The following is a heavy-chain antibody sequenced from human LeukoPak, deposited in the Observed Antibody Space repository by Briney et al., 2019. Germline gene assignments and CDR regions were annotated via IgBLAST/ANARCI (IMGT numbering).Heavy chain of an antibody. D-gene: IGHD3-3*01. CDR1: GFTFSSYW. CDR2: IKQDGSEK. CDR3: ASVLRILEWFGDNAFDI. V-gene: IGHV3-7*01. Sequence: GGSLRLSCAASGFTFSSYWMSWVRQAPGKGLEWVANIKQDGSEKYYVDSVKGRFTISRDNAKNSLYLQMNSLRAEDTAVYYCASVLRILEWFGDNAFDIWGQGTMVTVSS. J-gene: IGHJ3*02.